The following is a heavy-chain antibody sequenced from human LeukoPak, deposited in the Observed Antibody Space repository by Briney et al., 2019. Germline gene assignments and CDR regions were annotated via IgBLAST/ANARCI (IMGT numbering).Heavy chain of an antibody. CDR2: INPSSGGT. Sequence: GASVKVSCKTSGYTFTGYYMHWVRQAPGQGLEWMGWINPSSGGTNYAQKFQGRVTMTRDTSISTAYMELSRLRSDDTAVYYCARDAADAGSSGYYYYMDVWGKGTTVTVSS. CDR1: GYTFTGYY. J-gene: IGHJ6*03. D-gene: IGHD3-10*01. CDR3: ARDAADAGSSGYYYYMDV. V-gene: IGHV1-2*02.